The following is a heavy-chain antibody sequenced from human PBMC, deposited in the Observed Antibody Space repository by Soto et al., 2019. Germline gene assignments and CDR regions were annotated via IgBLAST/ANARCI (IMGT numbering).Heavy chain of an antibody. V-gene: IGHV3-23*01. CDR2: ISGSGGST. CDR1: GFTFSSYA. J-gene: IGHJ1*01. D-gene: IGHD6-19*01. Sequence: PGGSLRLSCAASGFTFSSYAMSWVRQAPGKGLEWVSAISGSGGSTYYADSVKGRFTISRDNSKNTLYLQMNSLRAEDTAVYYCANRLIAVAGTTGYFQHWGQGTLVTVSS. CDR3: ANRLIAVAGTTGYFQH.